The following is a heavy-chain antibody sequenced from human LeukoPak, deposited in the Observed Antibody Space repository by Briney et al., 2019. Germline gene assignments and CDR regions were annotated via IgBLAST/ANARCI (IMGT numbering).Heavy chain of an antibody. D-gene: IGHD2-2*01. CDR2: IIPIFGTA. CDR1: GGTFSSYA. V-gene: IGHV1-69*13. CDR3: ARGGYCSSTSCSYDY. Sequence: SVKVSCKASGGTFSSYAISWVRQAPGQGLEWMGGIIPIFGTANYAQKFQGRVTITADESTSTAYMELSSLRSEDTAVYYCARGGYCSSTSCSYDYWGQGTLVTVSS. J-gene: IGHJ4*02.